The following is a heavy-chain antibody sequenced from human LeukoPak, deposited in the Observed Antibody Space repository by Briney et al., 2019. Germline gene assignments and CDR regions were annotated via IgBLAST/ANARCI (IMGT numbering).Heavy chain of an antibody. V-gene: IGHV4-31*03. Sequence: SQTLSLTCTVSGGSISSGGYYWSWIRQHPGKGLEWIGYIYYSGSTYYNPSLKSRVTISVDTSKNQFSLKLSSVTAADTAVYYCARQPELLWFGELSTWGQGTLVTVSS. J-gene: IGHJ4*02. CDR2: IYYSGST. CDR3: ARQPELLWFGELST. D-gene: IGHD3-10*01. CDR1: GGSISSGGYY.